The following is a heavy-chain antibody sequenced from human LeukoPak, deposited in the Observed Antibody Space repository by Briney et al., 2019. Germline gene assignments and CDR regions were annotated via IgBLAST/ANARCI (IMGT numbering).Heavy chain of an antibody. D-gene: IGHD4-17*01. Sequence: PWRSLRLSCAASGVTFSSYGMPWVRQPPGKGLEWVAVIWDGGSNKYYADSVKGRFTISRDNSKNTLYLQINSLRAEDTGVYYCARGLYGDYDDILLHYWGQGTLVTVSS. J-gene: IGHJ4*02. V-gene: IGHV3-33*01. CDR3: ARGLYGDYDDILLHY. CDR2: IWDGGSNK. CDR1: GVTFSSYG.